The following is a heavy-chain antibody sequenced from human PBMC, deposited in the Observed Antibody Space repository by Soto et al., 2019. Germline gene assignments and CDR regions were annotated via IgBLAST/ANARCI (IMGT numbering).Heavy chain of an antibody. J-gene: IGHJ5*02. V-gene: IGHV3-48*02. Sequence: GGSLRLSCAASGFTFSSYSMNWVRQAPGKGLEWVSYISSSNTNYADSVKGRFTISRDNAKSTLFLQMNSLRDEDTAVYYCAREFCSGGNCYTYYFDPWGQGIPVTVSS. CDR2: ISSSNT. D-gene: IGHD2-15*01. CDR3: AREFCSGGNCYTYYFDP. CDR1: GFTFSSYS.